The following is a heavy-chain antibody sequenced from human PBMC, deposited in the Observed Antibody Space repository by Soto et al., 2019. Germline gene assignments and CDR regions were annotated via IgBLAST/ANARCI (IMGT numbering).Heavy chain of an antibody. CDR1: GFSLSTSGVG. Sequence: QITLKESGPTLVKPTQTLTLTCTFSGFSLSTSGVGVGWIRQPPGKALEWLALIYWDDDKRYSPSLKSRLTIXTXXYKNQVVLTMTNLAPVDTATYSCAHSPIFGVALAFWGQGTLVTVSS. CDR3: AHSPIFGVALAF. CDR2: IYWDDDK. D-gene: IGHD3-3*01. J-gene: IGHJ4*02. V-gene: IGHV2-5*02.